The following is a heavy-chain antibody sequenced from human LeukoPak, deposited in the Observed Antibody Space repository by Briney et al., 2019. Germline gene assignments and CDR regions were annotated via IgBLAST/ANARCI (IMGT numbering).Heavy chain of an antibody. J-gene: IGHJ4*02. CDR3: ARDEDGTYHFDY. V-gene: IGHV3-66*01. D-gene: IGHD1-26*01. CDR1: GFTVSSNY. Sequence: GGSLRLSCAASGFTVSSNYMSWVRQAPGKGLEWVSVIYSGGSTYYADSVKGRFTISRDNSKNTLYLQMNSLRAEDTAVYYCARDEDGTYHFDYWGQGTLVTVSS. CDR2: IYSGGST.